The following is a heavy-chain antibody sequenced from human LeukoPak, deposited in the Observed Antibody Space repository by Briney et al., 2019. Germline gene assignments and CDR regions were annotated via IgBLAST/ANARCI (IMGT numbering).Heavy chain of an antibody. CDR3: ARGDPQDYDYVWGSYRSDY. D-gene: IGHD3-16*02. CDR2: INPNSGGT. V-gene: IGHV1-2*04. Sequence: ASVKVSCKASGYTFTGYYMHWVRQAPGQGLEWMGWINPNSGGTNYAQKFQGWVTMTRDTSISTAYMELSRLRSDDTAVYYCARGDPQDYDYVWGSYRSDYWGQGALVTVSS. CDR1: GYTFTGYY. J-gene: IGHJ4*02.